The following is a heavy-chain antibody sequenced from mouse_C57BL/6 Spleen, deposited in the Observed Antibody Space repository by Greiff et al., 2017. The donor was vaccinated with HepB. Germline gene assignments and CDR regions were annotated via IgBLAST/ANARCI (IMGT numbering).Heavy chain of an antibody. CDR2: IYPRSGNT. CDR1: GYTFTSYG. Sequence: VQLQQSGAELARPGASVKLSCKASGYTFTSYGISWVKQRTGQGLEWIGEIYPRSGNTYYNEKFKGKATLTADKSSSTAYMELRSLTSEDCAVYFCAIQGAYAMDYWGQGTSVTVSS. J-gene: IGHJ4*01. CDR3: AIQGAYAMDY. V-gene: IGHV1-81*01. D-gene: IGHD3-1*01.